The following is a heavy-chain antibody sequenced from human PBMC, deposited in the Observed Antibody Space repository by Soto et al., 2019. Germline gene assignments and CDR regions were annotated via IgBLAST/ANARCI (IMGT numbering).Heavy chain of an antibody. Sequence: ASVKVSCKASGYTSTSYAMHWVRQAPGQRLEWMGWINAGNGNTKYSQKFQGRVTITRDTSASTAYMELSSLRSEDTAVYYCAREPYCSSTSCYSADYYYYYMDVWGKGTTVTVSS. CDR2: INAGNGNT. D-gene: IGHD2-2*01. CDR3: AREPYCSSTSCYSADYYYYYMDV. J-gene: IGHJ6*03. CDR1: GYTSTSYA. V-gene: IGHV1-3*01.